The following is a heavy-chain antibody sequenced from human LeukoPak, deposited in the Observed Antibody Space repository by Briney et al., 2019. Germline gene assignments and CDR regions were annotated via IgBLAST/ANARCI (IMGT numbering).Heavy chain of an antibody. D-gene: IGHD3-3*01. CDR2: ISAYNGNT. J-gene: IGHJ6*03. CDR3: ARDRVRTYYDFWSGYYGYYYYMDV. Sequence: ASVKVSCKASGYTFTSYGVSWVRQAPGQGLEWMGWISAYNGNTNYAQKLQGRVTMTTDTSTSTAYMELRSLRSDDTAVYYCARDRVRTYYDFWSGYYGYYYYMDVWGKGTTVTVSS. CDR1: GYTFTSYG. V-gene: IGHV1-18*01.